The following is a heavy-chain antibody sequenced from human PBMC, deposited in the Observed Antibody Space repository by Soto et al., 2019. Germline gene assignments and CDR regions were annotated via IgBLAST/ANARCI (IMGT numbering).Heavy chain of an antibody. J-gene: IGHJ6*02. V-gene: IGHV3-23*01. D-gene: IGHD3-9*01. CDR3: AKDLRGYDILTGYYYYYSMDV. CDR2: ISGSGGST. Sequence: PGWSLRLSCAASGFTFSSYAMSWVRQAPGKGLEWVSAISGSGGSTYYADSVKGRFTISRDNSKNTLYLQMNSLRAEDTAVYYCAKDLRGYDILTGYYYYYSMDVWGQVTTLTV. CDR1: GFTFSSYA.